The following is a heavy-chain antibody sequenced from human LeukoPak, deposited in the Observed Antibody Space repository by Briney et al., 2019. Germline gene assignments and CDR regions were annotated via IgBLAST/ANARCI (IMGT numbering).Heavy chain of an antibody. V-gene: IGHV3-74*01. CDR3: ARDIYYDSSGYYSFDY. CDR1: GFTLSSYW. D-gene: IGHD3-22*01. J-gene: IGHJ4*02. Sequence: GGSLRLSCAASGFTLSSYWMHWVRQVPGKGLVWVSRINPDGSTTTYADSVKGRFTISRDNAKNTLYLQMNSLRAEDTAVYYCARDIYYDSSGYYSFDYWGQGTLVTVSS. CDR2: INPDGSTT.